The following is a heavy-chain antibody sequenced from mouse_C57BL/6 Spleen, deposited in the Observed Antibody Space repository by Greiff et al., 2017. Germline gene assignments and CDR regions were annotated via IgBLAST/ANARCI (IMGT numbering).Heavy chain of an antibody. D-gene: IGHD1-1*01. CDR1: GYAFSSYW. J-gene: IGHJ2*01. Sequence: VPLQQSGAELVKPGASVKISCTASGYAFSSYWMNWVKQRPGKGLEWIGQIYPGDGDTNYNGKFKGKATLTADNSSSTAYMQLSSLTSEDSAVYFCARYNDGSSYEDYWGQGTTLTVSS. CDR2: IYPGDGDT. CDR3: ARYNDGSSYEDY. V-gene: IGHV1-80*01.